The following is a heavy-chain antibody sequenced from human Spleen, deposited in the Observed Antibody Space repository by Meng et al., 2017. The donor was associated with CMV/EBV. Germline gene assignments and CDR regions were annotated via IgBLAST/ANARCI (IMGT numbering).Heavy chain of an antibody. J-gene: IGHJ6*02. CDR1: GFSFSSYT. D-gene: IGHD2-2*02. V-gene: IGHV3-21*01. CDR3: ASAEGCSGTTCYTTGYYYGMDV. Sequence: GESLKISCAASGFSFSSYTMNWVRQAPGKGLEWVSSISSSGHIYYADSVKGRFTISRDNAKNSLYLQVNSLRAEDTAVYYCASAEGCSGTTCYTTGYYYGMDVWGQGTTVTVSS. CDR2: ISSSGHI.